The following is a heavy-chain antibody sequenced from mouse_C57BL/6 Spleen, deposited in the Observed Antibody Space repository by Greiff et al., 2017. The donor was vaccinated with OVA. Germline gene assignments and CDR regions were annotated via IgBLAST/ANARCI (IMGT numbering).Heavy chain of an antibody. J-gene: IGHJ1*03. CDR1: GFSLTSYG. V-gene: IGHV2-2*01. CDR3: ARNGYFDV. CDR2: IWSGGST. Sequence: VQLQQSGPGLVQPSQSLSITCTVSGFSLTSYGVHWVRQSPGKGLEWLGVIWSGGSTDYNAAFISRLSISKDNSTSQVFFKMNSLQADDTAIYYCARNGYFDVWGTGTTVTVSS.